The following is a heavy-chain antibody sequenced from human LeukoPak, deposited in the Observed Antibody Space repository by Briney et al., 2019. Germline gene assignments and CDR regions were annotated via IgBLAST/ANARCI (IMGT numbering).Heavy chain of an antibody. CDR2: IYHSGST. D-gene: IGHD3-22*01. CDR1: GGSISSSNW. Sequence: PSETLSLTCAVSGGSISSSNWWSWVRQPPGKGLEWIGEIYHSGSTNYNPPLKSRVTISVDKSKNQFSLKLSSVTAADTAVYYCARGSYDSSDFEYFQHWGQGTLVTVSS. CDR3: ARGSYDSSDFEYFQH. V-gene: IGHV4-4*02. J-gene: IGHJ1*01.